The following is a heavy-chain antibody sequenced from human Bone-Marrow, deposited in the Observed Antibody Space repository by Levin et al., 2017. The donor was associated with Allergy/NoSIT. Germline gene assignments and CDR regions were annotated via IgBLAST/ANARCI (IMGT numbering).Heavy chain of an antibody. CDR3: AKVRGSGARGVYYYAMDV. J-gene: IGHJ6*02. D-gene: IGHD3-10*01. Sequence: RSGGSLRLSCAASGFTFTSFGMHWVRQAPGKGLDWVAVISSDGENKFYVESVKGRFTISRDNSKNTLYLQMNSLRPEDTAVYHCAKVRGSGARGVYYYAMDVWGQGTTVTVS. V-gene: IGHV3-30*18. CDR2: ISSDGENK. CDR1: GFTFTSFG.